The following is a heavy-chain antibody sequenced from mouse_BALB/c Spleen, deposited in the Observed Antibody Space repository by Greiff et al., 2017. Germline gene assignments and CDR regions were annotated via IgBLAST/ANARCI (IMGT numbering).Heavy chain of an antibody. CDR3: ARDLRGLLPAY. CDR1: GFSLTSYG. Sequence: VMLVESGPGLVAPSQSLSITCTVSGFSLTSYGVHWVRQPPGKGLEWLGVIWAGGSTNYNSALMSRLSISKDNSKSQVFLKMNSLQTDDTAMYYCARDLRGLLPAYWGQGTLVTVSA. CDR2: IWAGGST. V-gene: IGHV2-9*02. D-gene: IGHD1-1*01. J-gene: IGHJ3*01.